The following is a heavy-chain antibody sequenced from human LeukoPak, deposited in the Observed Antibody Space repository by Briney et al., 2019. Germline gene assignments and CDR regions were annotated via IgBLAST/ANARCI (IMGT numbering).Heavy chain of an antibody. Sequence: PGGSLRLSCAASGFTFSSYAMSWVRQAPGKGLEWVSAISGSGGSTYYADSVKGRFTISRDNSKNTLYLQMNSLRAEDTAVYYCAKLPTRRYYDRQPEESPQNYWGQGTLVTVSS. D-gene: IGHD3-3*01. CDR3: AKLPTRRYYDRQPEESPQNY. J-gene: IGHJ4*02. V-gene: IGHV3-23*01. CDR2: ISGSGGST. CDR1: GFTFSSYA.